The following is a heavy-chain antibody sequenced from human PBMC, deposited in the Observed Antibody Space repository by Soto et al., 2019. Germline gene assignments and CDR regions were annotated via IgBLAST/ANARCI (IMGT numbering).Heavy chain of an antibody. V-gene: IGHV3-64*01. CDR3: ARGPGYYFDY. CDR1: GFTFSSYA. CDR2: ISSNGGST. J-gene: IGHJ4*02. Sequence: EVQLVESGGGLVQPGGSLRLSCAASGFTFSSYAMHWVRQAPGKGLEYVSAISSNGGSTYYANSVKGRFTISRDNSKNTLYIQMGSLRAEDMAVYYGARGPGYYFDYWGQGTLVTVSS.